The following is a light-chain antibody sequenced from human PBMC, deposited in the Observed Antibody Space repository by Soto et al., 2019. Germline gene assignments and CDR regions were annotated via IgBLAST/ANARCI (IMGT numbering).Light chain of an antibody. CDR2: DAS. Sequence: DIQMTQSPSSLSASVGDRVTITCQASQDISNYLNWYQQKPGKAPKLLIYDASNLETGVPSRFSGSGSGTDFTFTISSLQPEDSATYYCQQYDNLPPFGQGTRLEIK. V-gene: IGKV1-33*01. CDR1: QDISNY. CDR3: QQYDNLPP. J-gene: IGKJ5*01.